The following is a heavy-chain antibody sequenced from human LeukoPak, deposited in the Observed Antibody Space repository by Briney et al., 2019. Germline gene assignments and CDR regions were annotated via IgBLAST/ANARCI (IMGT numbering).Heavy chain of an antibody. CDR2: INADGSST. Sequence: GGSLRLSCAASGFTFSTYWMHWARQVPGKGLVWVSRINADGSSTTYADSVKGRFTISRDNAKNILYLQMNSLRAEDTAVYYCARGHCSTTSCSYHWGQGTLVTVSS. J-gene: IGHJ5*02. D-gene: IGHD2-2*01. CDR1: GFTFSTYW. V-gene: IGHV3-74*01. CDR3: ARGHCSTTSCSYH.